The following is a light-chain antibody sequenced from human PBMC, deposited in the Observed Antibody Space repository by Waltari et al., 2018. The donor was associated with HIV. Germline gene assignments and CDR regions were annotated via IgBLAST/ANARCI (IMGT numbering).Light chain of an antibody. CDR1: QSVLYSSNNKNY. J-gene: IGKJ1*01. CDR2: WAS. CDR3: QQYYSPPWS. V-gene: IGKV4-1*01. Sequence: DIVMTQSPDSLAVSLGERATINCKSSQSVLYSSNNKNYLTWYQQKPGQPPKLLISWASTRESGVPDRFSGRGSGTDFTLTISSLQAEDVAVYYCQQYYSPPWSFGQGTKVEIK.